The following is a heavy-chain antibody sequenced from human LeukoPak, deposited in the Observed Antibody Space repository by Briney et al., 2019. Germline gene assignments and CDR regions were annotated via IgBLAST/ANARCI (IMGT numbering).Heavy chain of an antibody. CDR1: GFNFSNYA. V-gene: IGHV3-30*04. CDR3: ARGLTYYYDSSGYYYA. J-gene: IGHJ5*02. CDR2: ISSDGSNM. Sequence: GRSLRLSCAASGFNFSNYAMHWVRQAPGKGLEWVAVISSDGSNMYYTDSVKGRFTISRDNSKNTLYLQMNSLRAEDTAVYYCARGLTYYYDSSGYYYAWGQGTLVTVSS. D-gene: IGHD3-22*01.